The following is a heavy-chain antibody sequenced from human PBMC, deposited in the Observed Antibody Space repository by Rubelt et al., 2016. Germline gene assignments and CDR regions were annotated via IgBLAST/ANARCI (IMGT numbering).Heavy chain of an antibody. CDR2: LKEDGSAE. Sequence: QPPGKGLEWVANLKEDGSAEYYVDSVKGRFTISRDNANNSLYLQMNGLRVEDTAVYYCARDLPTSGDWNYSMEVDYWGQGTLVTVSS. CDR3: ARDLPTSGDWNYSMEVDY. V-gene: IGHV3-7*01. D-gene: IGHD1-7*01. J-gene: IGHJ4*02.